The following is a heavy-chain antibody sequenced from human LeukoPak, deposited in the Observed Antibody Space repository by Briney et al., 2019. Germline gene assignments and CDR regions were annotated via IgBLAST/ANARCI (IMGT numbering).Heavy chain of an antibody. J-gene: IGHJ4*02. V-gene: IGHV4-59*01. CDR1: GGSISSYY. D-gene: IGHD6-19*01. Sequence: SETLSLTCTVSGGSISSYYWSWIRQPPGKGLEWIGYIYYSGSTNYNPSLKSRVTISVDTSKNQFSLKLSSVTAADTAVYYCAREPIAVAAPEYYFDYWGQGTLVTVSS. CDR2: IYYSGST. CDR3: AREPIAVAAPEYYFDY.